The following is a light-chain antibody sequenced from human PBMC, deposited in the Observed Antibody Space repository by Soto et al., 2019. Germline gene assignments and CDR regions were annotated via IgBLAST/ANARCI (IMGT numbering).Light chain of an antibody. J-gene: IGLJ2*01. V-gene: IGLV2-23*02. CDR3: CSYAGSSSFHVV. CDR1: SSDVGSYNL. CDR2: EVN. Sequence: QSALTQPASVSESPGQSITISCTGPSSDVGSYNLVSWYQQHPGKAPKLMIYEVNKRPSGVSNRFSGSKSGNTASLTISGLQAEDEADYYCCSYAGSSSFHVVFGGGTKLTVL.